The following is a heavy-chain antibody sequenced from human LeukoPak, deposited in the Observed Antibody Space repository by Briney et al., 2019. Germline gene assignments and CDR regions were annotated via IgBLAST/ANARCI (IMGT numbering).Heavy chain of an antibody. CDR2: INPNSGGT. J-gene: IGHJ4*02. CDR1: GYTLTGYY. V-gene: IGHV1-2*02. Sequence: ASVKVSCKSSGYTLTGYYMHWVRQAPGQGLEWMGWINPNSGGTNYAQKFQGRVTMTRDTSISTAYMELSRLRSDDTAVYYCARTYHNILTGDYLFDYWGQGTLVTVSS. CDR3: ARTYHNILTGDYLFDY. D-gene: IGHD3-9*01.